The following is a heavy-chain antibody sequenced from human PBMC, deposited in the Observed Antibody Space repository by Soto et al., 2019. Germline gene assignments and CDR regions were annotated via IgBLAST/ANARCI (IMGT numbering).Heavy chain of an antibody. CDR2: ISAYNGNT. CDR3: ARRGTPIDY. Sequence: QVQLVQSGAEVKKPGASVKVSCKASGYTFTNFGISWVRQAPGQGLEWMGWISAYNGNTNYAQNFQGRVTMTKDTPMSTANMEQRSLRSDDTAVYYCARRGTPIDYWGQGTLVTVSS. V-gene: IGHV1-18*01. J-gene: IGHJ4*02. CDR1: GYTFTNFG. D-gene: IGHD3-16*01.